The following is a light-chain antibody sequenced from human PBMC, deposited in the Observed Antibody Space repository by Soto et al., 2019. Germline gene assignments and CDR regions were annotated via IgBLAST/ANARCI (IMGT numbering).Light chain of an antibody. Sequence: EIVLTQSPGTLSLSPGERAPLSCRVSQSVSSSYLAWYQQNPGQAPRLLIFGTSRRATGIPDRFSGSGSGTEFTLTISRLEPEDFAVYYCQQYGTSPQTFGQGTKVDIK. J-gene: IGKJ1*01. CDR3: QQYGTSPQT. V-gene: IGKV3-20*01. CDR1: QSVSSSY. CDR2: GTS.